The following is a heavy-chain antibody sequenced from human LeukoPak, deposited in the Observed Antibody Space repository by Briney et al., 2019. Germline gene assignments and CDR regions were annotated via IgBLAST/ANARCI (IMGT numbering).Heavy chain of an antibody. D-gene: IGHD3-3*01. CDR2: ISSSSSYI. CDR3: AKNFWSDKYYYYYMDV. CDR1: GFTFSSYS. Sequence: GGSLRLSCAASGFTFSSYSMNWVRQAPGKGLEWVSSISSSSSYIYYADSVKGRFTISRDDSKNTLYLQMNSLRAEDTAVYYCAKNFWSDKYYYYYMDVWGKGTTVTVSS. V-gene: IGHV3-21*04. J-gene: IGHJ6*03.